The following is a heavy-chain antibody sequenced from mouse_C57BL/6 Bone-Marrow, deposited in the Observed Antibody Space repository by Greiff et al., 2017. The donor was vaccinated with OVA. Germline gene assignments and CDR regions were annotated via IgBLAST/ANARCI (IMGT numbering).Heavy chain of an antibody. V-gene: IGHV3-8*01. CDR3: ARSPTLLPAWFAY. CDR2: ISYSGST. CDR1: GYSITSDY. Sequence: EVKLMESGPGLAKPSQTLSLTCSVTGYSITSDYWNWIRKFPGNKLEYMGYISYSGSTYYNPSLKSRISITRDTSKNQYYLQLNSVTTEDTATYYCARSPTLLPAWFAYWGQGTLVTVSA. D-gene: IGHD1-2*01. J-gene: IGHJ3*01.